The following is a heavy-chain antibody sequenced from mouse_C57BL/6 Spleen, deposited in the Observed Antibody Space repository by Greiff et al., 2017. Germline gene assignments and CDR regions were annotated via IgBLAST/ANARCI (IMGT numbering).Heavy chain of an antibody. CDR1: GFTFSDSG. V-gene: IGHV5-17*01. CDR2: ISSGSSTI. CDR3: ATGWMDY. Sequence: DVHLVESGGGLVKPGGSLKLSCAASGFTFSDSGMHWVRQAPEKGLEWVAYISSGSSTIYYADTVKGRFTISRDNAKNTLFLQMTSLRSEDTAMYYCATGWMDYWGQGTSVTVSS. J-gene: IGHJ4*01.